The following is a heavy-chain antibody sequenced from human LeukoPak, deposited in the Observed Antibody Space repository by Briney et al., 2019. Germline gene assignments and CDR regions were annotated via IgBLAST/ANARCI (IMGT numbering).Heavy chain of an antibody. CDR2: IYYSGST. D-gene: IGHD6-13*01. V-gene: IGHV4-59*08. Sequence: SETLSLTCSVSGDSISSYYWSWIRQPPGKGLEWIGYIYYSGSTNYNPSLKSRVTISVDTSKNQFSLKLSSVTAADTAVYYCARHVGSSSWYSYYYYGMDVWGQGTAVTVSS. J-gene: IGHJ6*02. CDR3: ARHVGSSSWYSYYYYGMDV. CDR1: GDSISSYY.